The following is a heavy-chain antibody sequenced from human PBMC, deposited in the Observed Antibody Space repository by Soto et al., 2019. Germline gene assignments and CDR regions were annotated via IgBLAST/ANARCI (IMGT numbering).Heavy chain of an antibody. V-gene: IGHV1-69*13. CDR3: ARLGRDSSGYYYYYGMDV. CDR2: IIPIFGTA. D-gene: IGHD3-22*01. CDR1: GGTFSSYA. J-gene: IGHJ6*02. Sequence: SVKVSCKASGGTFSSYAISWVRQAPGQGLEWMGGIIPIFGTANYAQKFQGRVTITADESTSTAYMELSSLRSEDTAVYYCARLGRDSSGYYYYYGMDVWGQGTTVTVSS.